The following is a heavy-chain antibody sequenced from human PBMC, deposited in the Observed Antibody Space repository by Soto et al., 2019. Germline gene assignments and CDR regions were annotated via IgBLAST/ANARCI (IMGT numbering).Heavy chain of an antibody. D-gene: IGHD6-19*01. Sequence: VQLVESGGGVVQPGRSLRLSCAASGFTFSDYAMHWVRQAPGKGLEWVAVVSHDGRNTHYADSVKGRFTISRDSSKNTVALAMTSLGAEDTAVYYCGKGGRKWLVTSDCNYWGQGALVTVSS. J-gene: IGHJ4*02. CDR3: GKGGRKWLVTSDCNY. V-gene: IGHV3-30*18. CDR2: VSHDGRNT. CDR1: GFTFSDYA.